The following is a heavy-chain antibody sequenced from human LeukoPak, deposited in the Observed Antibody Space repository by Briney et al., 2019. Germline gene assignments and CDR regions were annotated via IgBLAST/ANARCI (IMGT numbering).Heavy chain of an antibody. J-gene: IGHJ4*02. CDR1: GFTLSSYA. CDR3: AKAPVTTCRGAYCYPFDY. V-gene: IGHV3-23*01. D-gene: IGHD2-21*01. CDR2: ISDSGNT. Sequence: GGSLRLSCAASGFTLSSYAMSWVRQAPGKGLEWVSAISDSGNTYHADSVKGQFTISRDSSKNTLFLQMNRLRPEDAAVYYCAKAPVTTCRGAYCYPFDYWGQGTLVTVSS.